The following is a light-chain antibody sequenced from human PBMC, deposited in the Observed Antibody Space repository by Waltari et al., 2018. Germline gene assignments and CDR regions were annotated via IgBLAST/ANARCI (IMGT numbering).Light chain of an antibody. J-gene: IGKJ5*01. CDR2: DAS. CDR1: QDISNY. Sequence: DIQMTQSPSSLSASVGDRVTITCQASQDISNYLNWYQQKPGKAPKLLIYDASNLETGVPSRFSGSGSGTEFTFTISSLQPEDIATYYCQRYNSIPPHRIAFGQGTRLEIK. CDR3: QRYNSIPPHRIA. V-gene: IGKV1-33*01.